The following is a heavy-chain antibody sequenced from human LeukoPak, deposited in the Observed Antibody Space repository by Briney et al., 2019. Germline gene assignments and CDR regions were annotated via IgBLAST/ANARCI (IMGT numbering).Heavy chain of an antibody. Sequence: GGSLRLSCAASVFTFSNYWMDWVRQSPGKGLEWVANIKEDGSDKYYVDSVKGRFTISRDNAKNSLYLQMNSLRAEDTAVYYCARNSGWFRFDYWGQGTLVTVSS. CDR3: ARNSGWFRFDY. CDR1: VFTFSNYW. J-gene: IGHJ4*02. V-gene: IGHV3-7*03. CDR2: IKEDGSDK. D-gene: IGHD6-19*01.